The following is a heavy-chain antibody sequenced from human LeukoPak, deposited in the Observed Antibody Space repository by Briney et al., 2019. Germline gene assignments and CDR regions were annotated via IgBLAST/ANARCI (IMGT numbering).Heavy chain of an antibody. Sequence: SVKVSCKASGGTFSSYAISWVRQAPGQGLEWMGGIIPIFGTANYAQKFQGRVTITADKSTSTAYMELSSLRSEDTAVYYCARGGIAVAGTSFDPWGQGTLVTVSS. CDR2: IIPIFGTA. D-gene: IGHD6-19*01. CDR1: GGTFSSYA. J-gene: IGHJ5*02. CDR3: ARGGIAVAGTSFDP. V-gene: IGHV1-69*06.